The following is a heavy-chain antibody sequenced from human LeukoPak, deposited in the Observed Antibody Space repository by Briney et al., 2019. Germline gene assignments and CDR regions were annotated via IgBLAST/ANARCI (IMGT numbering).Heavy chain of an antibody. CDR1: GGSIISDNYY. CDR2: AYYNGET. CDR3: ARQPGGEMANALDY. Sequence: SETLSLTCTVSGGSIISDNYYWAWIRQPPGKGLEWIGSAYYNGETYYNPSLKSRVTISVDTSKNQFSLKLSSVTATDTAVYFCARQPGGEMANALDYWGQGTLVTVSS. D-gene: IGHD5-24*01. J-gene: IGHJ4*02. V-gene: IGHV4-39*01.